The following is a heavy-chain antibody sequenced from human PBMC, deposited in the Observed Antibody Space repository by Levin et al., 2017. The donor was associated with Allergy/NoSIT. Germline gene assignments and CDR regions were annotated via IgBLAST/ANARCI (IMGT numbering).Heavy chain of an antibody. V-gene: IGHV3-33*01. Sequence: QSGGSLRLSCAASGFTFSSYGMHWVRQAPGKGLEWVAVIWYDGSNKYYADSVKGRFTISRDNSKNTLYLQMNSLRAEDTAVYYCARDGELWFGELSPPGYWGQGTLVTVSS. J-gene: IGHJ4*02. CDR1: GFTFSSYG. CDR3: ARDGELWFGELSPPGY. D-gene: IGHD3-10*01. CDR2: IWYDGSNK.